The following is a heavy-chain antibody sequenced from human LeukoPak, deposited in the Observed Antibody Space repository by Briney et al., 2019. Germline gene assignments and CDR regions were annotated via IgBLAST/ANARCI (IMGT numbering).Heavy chain of an antibody. V-gene: IGHV1-69*13. CDR2: IIPIFGTG. Sequence: ASVKVSCKPSGGTFRNYGFTWVRQAPGQGLEWMGGIIPIFGTGKYAQKFQGRVTVLADDFTSTAYMELSSLRSEDTAVYYCASRYCSGGSCFSRDYYYYYMDVWGKGTTVTVSS. CDR3: ASRYCSGGSCFSRDYYYYYMDV. J-gene: IGHJ6*03. CDR1: GGTFRNYG. D-gene: IGHD2-15*01.